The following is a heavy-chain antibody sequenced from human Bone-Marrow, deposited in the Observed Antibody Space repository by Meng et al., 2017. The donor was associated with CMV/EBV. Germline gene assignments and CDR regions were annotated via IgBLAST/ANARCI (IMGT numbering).Heavy chain of an antibody. Sequence: GESLKISCAASGFTFSSYGMHWVRQAPGKGLEWVAVIWYDGSNKYYADSVKGRFTISRDNSKNTLYLQMNSLRAEDTAVYYCARGPRFVVVPARQFYYYYGMDVWGQGTTVTFSS. CDR3: ARGPRFVVVPARQFYYYYGMDV. V-gene: IGHV3-33*01. CDR1: GFTFSSYG. D-gene: IGHD2-2*01. J-gene: IGHJ6*02. CDR2: IWYDGSNK.